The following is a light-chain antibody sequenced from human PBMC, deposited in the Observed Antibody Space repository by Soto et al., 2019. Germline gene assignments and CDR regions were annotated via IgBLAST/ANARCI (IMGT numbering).Light chain of an antibody. V-gene: IGKV3-15*01. Sequence: EVVMTQSPGTLSVSPGERAILSCRASQSLTTNLAWYQQKPGQAPRLLIHDASTRATGIPARFSGSGSGTEFILTISSLQSEDFAVYYCQQYDDWPLTFGQGTRLETK. CDR3: QQYDDWPLT. CDR1: QSLTTN. J-gene: IGKJ5*01. CDR2: DAS.